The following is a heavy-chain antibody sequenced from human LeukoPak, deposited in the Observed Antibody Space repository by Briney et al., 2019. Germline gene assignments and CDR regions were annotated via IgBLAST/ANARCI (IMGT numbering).Heavy chain of an antibody. Sequence: PSETLSLTCTVSGGSISSYYWSWIRQPPGKGLEWIGYIYYSGSTNYNPSLKSRVTISVDTSKNQFSLTLSSVTAADTAVYYCARHVPTATAYYFDYWGQGTLVTVSS. V-gene: IGHV4-59*08. CDR1: GGSISSYY. CDR3: ARHVPTATAYYFDY. J-gene: IGHJ4*02. CDR2: IYYSGST. D-gene: IGHD5-18*01.